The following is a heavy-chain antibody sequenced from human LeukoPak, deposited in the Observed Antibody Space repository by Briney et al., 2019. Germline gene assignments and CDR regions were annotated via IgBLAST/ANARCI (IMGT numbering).Heavy chain of an antibody. V-gene: IGHV3-21*01. CDR2: ISSGSTYI. CDR1: GFTFSDYS. J-gene: IGHJ4*02. Sequence: GGSLRLSCAASGFTFSDYSMNWVRQAPGKGLEWVSSISSGSTYIYYADSVKGRFTISRDNAKNSLYLQMNSLRAEDTAMYYCATGSRITMLQGDYWGQGALVTVSS. CDR3: ATGSRITMLQGDY. D-gene: IGHD3-10*01.